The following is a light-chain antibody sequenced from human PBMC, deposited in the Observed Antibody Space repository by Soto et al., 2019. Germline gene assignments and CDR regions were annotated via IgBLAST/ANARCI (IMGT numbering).Light chain of an antibody. CDR2: DNN. CDR1: SSNIGAGYV. Sequence: QPVLTQPPSVSGAPGQRVTISCTGSSSNIGAGYVVHWYQQLPGTAPKVLIHDNNDRPSGVPDRFSGSKSGTSASLAITGLQAEDEADYYCQSYDSRLSVVFGGGTKLTVL. CDR3: QSYDSRLSVV. V-gene: IGLV1-40*01. J-gene: IGLJ2*01.